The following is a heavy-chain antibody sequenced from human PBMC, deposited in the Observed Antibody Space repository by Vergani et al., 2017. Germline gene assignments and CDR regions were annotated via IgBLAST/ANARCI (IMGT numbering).Heavy chain of an antibody. CDR2: INWNGGGT. CDR3: ARERNAYYDFWSGYYTQYYFDY. CDR1: GFTFDDYG. Sequence: EVQLVESGGGVVRPGGSLRLSCAASGFTFDDYGMSWVRQAPGKGLEWVSGINWNGGGTGYADSVKGRFTISRDNAKNSLYLQMNSLRAEDTALYYCARERNAYYDFWSGYYTQYYFDYWGQGTLVTVSS. V-gene: IGHV3-20*04. D-gene: IGHD3-3*01. J-gene: IGHJ4*02.